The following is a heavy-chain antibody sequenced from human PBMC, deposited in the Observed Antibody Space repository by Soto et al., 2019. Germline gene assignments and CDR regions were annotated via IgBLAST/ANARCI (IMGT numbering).Heavy chain of an antibody. CDR3: AKDHGISAVAMSGDDAFDI. V-gene: IGHV3-23*01. D-gene: IGHD1-20*01. CDR2: ISGSGGST. J-gene: IGHJ3*02. Sequence: GGSLRLSCAASGFTFSSYAMSWVRQAPGKGLEWVSAISGSGGSTYYADSVKGRFTISRDNSKNTLYLQMNSLRAEDTAVYYCAKDHGISAVAMSGDDAFDIWGQGTMVTVSS. CDR1: GFTFSSYA.